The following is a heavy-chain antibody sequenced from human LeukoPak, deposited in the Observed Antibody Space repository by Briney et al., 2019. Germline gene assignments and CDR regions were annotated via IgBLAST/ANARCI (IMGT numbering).Heavy chain of an antibody. D-gene: IGHD1-26*01. J-gene: IGHJ4*02. Sequence: ASVKVSCKASGYTFTTYYMHWVRQAPGQGLEWMGIINPSSGSTSYAQKFQGRITMTRDTSTSTVYMELSSLRSEDTAVFYCARDDGGSYLRYFDYWGQGTLVTVSS. CDR1: GYTFTTYY. V-gene: IGHV1-46*01. CDR3: ARDDGGSYLRYFDY. CDR2: INPSSGST.